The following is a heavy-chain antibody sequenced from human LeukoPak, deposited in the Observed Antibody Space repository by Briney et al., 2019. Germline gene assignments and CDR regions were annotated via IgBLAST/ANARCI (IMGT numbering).Heavy chain of an antibody. CDR2: IIPILGIA. D-gene: IGHD6-13*01. CDR1: GGTFSSYA. J-gene: IGHJ6*02. V-gene: IGHV1-69*04. CDR3: ARPGIAAAGTSGYYYGMAV. Sequence: AASVKVSCKASGGTFSSYAISWVRQAPGQGLEWMGRIIPILGIANYAQKFQGRVTITADKSTSTAYMELSSLRSEDTAVYYCARPGIAAAGTSGYYYGMAVWGQGTTVTVSS.